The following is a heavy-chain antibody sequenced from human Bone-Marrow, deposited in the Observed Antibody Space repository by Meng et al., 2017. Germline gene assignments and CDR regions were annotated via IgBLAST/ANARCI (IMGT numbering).Heavy chain of an antibody. CDR2: IIPIFGTA. D-gene: IGHD3-22*01. J-gene: IGHJ3*02. CDR3: ARGYYDSSGYFQPAGDI. CDR1: GGTFSSYA. V-gene: IGHV1-69*13. Sequence: SVKVSCKASGGTFSSYAISWVRQAPGQGLEWMGGIIPIFGTANYAQKFQGRVTITADESTSTAYMELSSLRSEDTAVYYCARGYYDSSGYFQPAGDIWGQGTMVTVSS.